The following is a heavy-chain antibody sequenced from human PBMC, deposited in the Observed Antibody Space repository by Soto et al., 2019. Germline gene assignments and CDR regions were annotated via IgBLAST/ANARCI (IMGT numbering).Heavy chain of an antibody. CDR2: IDYSGGTT. Sequence: GGSLRLSCAASGFTFSSYAMGWVRQAPGKGLEWVSVIDYSGGTTYYADSVKGRFTISRENSKSTLYLQMNSLRPEDTAVYYCAKDAKRTSGWYHFDNWGQGALVTVSS. D-gene: IGHD6-19*01. CDR1: GFTFSSYA. V-gene: IGHV3-23*01. J-gene: IGHJ4*02. CDR3: AKDAKRTSGWYHFDN.